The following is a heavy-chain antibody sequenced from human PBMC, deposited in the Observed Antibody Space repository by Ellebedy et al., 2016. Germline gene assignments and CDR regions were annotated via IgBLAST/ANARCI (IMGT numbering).Heavy chain of an antibody. J-gene: IGHJ3*02. Sequence: GGSLRLSCAASGFTVSSNYMSWVRQAPGKGLEWVSVIYSGGGTYYADSVKGRFTISRDNSKNTLYLQMNSLRAEDTAVYYCARDRSGSYSDAFDIWGQGTMVTVSS. CDR1: GFTVSSNY. D-gene: IGHD1-26*01. CDR3: ARDRSGSYSDAFDI. V-gene: IGHV3-53*01. CDR2: IYSGGGT.